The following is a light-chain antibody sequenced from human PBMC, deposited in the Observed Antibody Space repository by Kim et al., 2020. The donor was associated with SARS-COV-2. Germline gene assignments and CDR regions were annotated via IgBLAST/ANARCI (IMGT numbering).Light chain of an antibody. CDR3: AAWDGSLEGWV. CDR2: SDN. CDR1: SSNIGSNV. V-gene: IGLV1-44*01. Sequence: QSVLTQPPSASGTPGQRGTISCSGTSSNIGSNVVNWYQHLPGTAPRLLIYSDNQRPSGVPDRFSGSKSGTSASLAISGLQSEDEADYYCAAWDGSLEGWVFGGGTKLTVL. J-gene: IGLJ3*02.